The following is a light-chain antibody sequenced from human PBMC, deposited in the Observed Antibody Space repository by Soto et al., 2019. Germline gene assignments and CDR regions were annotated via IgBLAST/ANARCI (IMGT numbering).Light chain of an antibody. CDR3: CSCAGSCTYVL. V-gene: IGLV2-11*01. J-gene: IGLJ2*01. CDR1: SSDFGGYNY. CDR2: DVS. Sequence: QSALTQPRSVSGSPGQSVAISCTGTSSDFGGYNYVSWYQQHPGKAPKLMIYDVSKRPPGVPDRFSGSKSGNTASLTISGLQAEDEGDYYCCSCAGSCTYVLFGGGTKVTVL.